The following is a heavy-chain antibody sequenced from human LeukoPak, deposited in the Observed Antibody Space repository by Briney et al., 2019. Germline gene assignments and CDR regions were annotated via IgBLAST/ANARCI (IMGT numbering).Heavy chain of an antibody. J-gene: IGHJ4*02. CDR1: GGSISDNY. CDR3: ARHPFATPFDY. CDR2: AYYSGHT. V-gene: IGHV4-59*08. D-gene: IGHD2-15*01. Sequence: SETLSLTCTVSGGSISDNYWSWIRQPPGKGLEWIGYAYYSGHTNYNSSLKSRVPMSLDTSKSQFSLRLSSVTAADTAVYFCARHPFATPFDYWGPGTLATVSS.